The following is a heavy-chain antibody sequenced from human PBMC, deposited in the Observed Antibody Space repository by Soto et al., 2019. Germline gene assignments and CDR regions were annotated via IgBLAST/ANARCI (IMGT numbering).Heavy chain of an antibody. D-gene: IGHD2-2*01. V-gene: IGHV1-3*01. CDR3: ARDAYCSSTSCVPHYFDY. CDR1: GYTFTSYA. J-gene: IGHJ4*02. Sequence: QVQLVQSGAEVKKPGASVKVSCKASGYTFTSYAMHWVRQAPGQRLEWMGWINAGNGNTKYSQKFQGRVTITRDTSASTGYMELSSLRSEDTAVYYCARDAYCSSTSCVPHYFDYWGQGTLVTVSS. CDR2: INAGNGNT.